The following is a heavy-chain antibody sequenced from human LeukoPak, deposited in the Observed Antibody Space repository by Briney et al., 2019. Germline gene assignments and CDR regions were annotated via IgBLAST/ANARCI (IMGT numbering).Heavy chain of an antibody. J-gene: IGHJ5*02. CDR2: IYTSGST. CDR3: ARGYGDYIWFDP. CDR1: GGSISSYY. Sequence: SETLSLTCTVSGGSISSYYWSWIRQPAAKGQEWIGRIYTSGSTNYNPSLKSRVTMSVDTSKNQFSLELSSVTAAYAAVYYCARGYGDYIWFDPWGQGTLVTVSS. V-gene: IGHV4-4*07. D-gene: IGHD4-17*01.